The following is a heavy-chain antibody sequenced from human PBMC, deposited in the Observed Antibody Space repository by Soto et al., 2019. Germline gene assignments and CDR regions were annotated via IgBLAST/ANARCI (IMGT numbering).Heavy chain of an antibody. V-gene: IGHV3-74*01. CDR1: GFTFGNHW. CDR2: VISDGNTI. CDR3: ATAEVDH. J-gene: IGHJ5*02. Sequence: GGSLRLSCAASGFTFGNHWMHWGRQAPGKGLEWVSRVISDGNTIDYADSVKGRFTVSRDNAKSTLYLQMNSLRAEDTAVYYCATAEVDHWGPGTLVTVSS.